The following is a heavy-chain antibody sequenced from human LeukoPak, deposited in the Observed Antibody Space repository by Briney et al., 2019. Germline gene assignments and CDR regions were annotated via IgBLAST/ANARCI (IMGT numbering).Heavy chain of an antibody. J-gene: IGHJ5*02. V-gene: IGHV4-4*07. CDR2: THVTRNT. Sequence: SETLSLTCTVSGGSMNNYYWSWTRQPAGKALEWIGRTHVTRNTNYNPSLKSRVTMSLDTSKNQFSLKLSSVTAADTAVYYCARIPSVFKDSAWYEAWIDPWGPGILVTVSS. D-gene: IGHD6-19*01. CDR3: ARIPSVFKDSAWYEAWIDP. CDR1: GGSMNNYY.